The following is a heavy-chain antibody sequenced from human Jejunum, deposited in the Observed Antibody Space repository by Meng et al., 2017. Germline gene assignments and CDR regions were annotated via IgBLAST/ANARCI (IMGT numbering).Heavy chain of an antibody. J-gene: IGHJ1*01. CDR2: SYYSGTT. CDR3: ARSGTYLQHLQL. V-gene: IGHV4-59*01. CDR1: GGSMSRYY. D-gene: IGHD1-26*01. Sequence: SETLSLTCTVSGGSMSRYYWNWIRQPPGKGLEWIGYSYYSGTTNNNTYLKSRVTISVDTSKNQFSLKLSSVTAADTAVYYWARSGTYLQHLQLWGQGTLVTVSS.